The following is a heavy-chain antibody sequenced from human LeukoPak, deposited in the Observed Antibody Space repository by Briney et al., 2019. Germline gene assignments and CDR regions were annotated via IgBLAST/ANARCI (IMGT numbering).Heavy chain of an antibody. CDR2: IKEDGSEK. Sequence: PGRSLRLSCAASGVTFSRYGTSWVRQAPGKGPDWVANIKEDGSEKYYVDSVKGRFTISRDNAKNSLYLQMNSLRAEDTAVYYCASRPPTSRTYYGVFDYWGQGALVTVSS. V-gene: IGHV3-7*03. J-gene: IGHJ4*02. CDR3: ASRPPTSRTYYGVFDY. CDR1: GVTFSRYG. D-gene: IGHD3-10*01.